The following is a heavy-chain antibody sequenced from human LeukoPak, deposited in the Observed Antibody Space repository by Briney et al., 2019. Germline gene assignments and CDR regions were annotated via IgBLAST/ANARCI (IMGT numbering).Heavy chain of an antibody. CDR3: ARDLVLMAGFDY. CDR2: ISSSSSYI. D-gene: IGHD2-8*02. J-gene: IGHJ4*02. CDR1: GFTFSSYS. V-gene: IGHV3-21*01. Sequence: GGSLRLSCAASGFTFSSYSMNWVRQAPGKGLEWVSSISSSSSYIYYADSVKGRFTISRDNAKNSLYLQMNSLRAEDTAAYYCARDLVLMAGFDYWGQGTLVTVSS.